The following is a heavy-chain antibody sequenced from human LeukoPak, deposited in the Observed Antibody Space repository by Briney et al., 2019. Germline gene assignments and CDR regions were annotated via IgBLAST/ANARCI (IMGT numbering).Heavy chain of an antibody. V-gene: IGHV1-69*04. Sequence: SVKVSCKASGYTFTSYGISWVRQAPGQGLEWMGRIIPILGIANYAQKFQGRVTITADKSTSTAYMELSSLRSEDTAVYYCAREWELPMLYYFDYWGQGTLVTVSS. CDR3: AREWELPMLYYFDY. J-gene: IGHJ4*02. CDR2: IIPILGIA. CDR1: GYTFTSYG. D-gene: IGHD1-26*01.